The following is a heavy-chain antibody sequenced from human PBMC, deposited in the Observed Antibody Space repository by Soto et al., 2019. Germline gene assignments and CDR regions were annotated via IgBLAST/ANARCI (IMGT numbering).Heavy chain of an antibody. CDR1: GGSVSTYY. V-gene: IGHV4-59*02. J-gene: IGHJ4*02. CDR3: ARGGGSPYHDHEFDY. Sequence: PSETLSLTCTVSGGSVSTYYWSWIRQPPGQGPEWIGCIYYRGTTNYNASLNSRVTISVDTSKNQFSLKLTSVTTADTAVYYCARGGGSPYHDHEFDYWGQGILVTVSS. CDR2: IYYRGTT. D-gene: IGHD2-2*01.